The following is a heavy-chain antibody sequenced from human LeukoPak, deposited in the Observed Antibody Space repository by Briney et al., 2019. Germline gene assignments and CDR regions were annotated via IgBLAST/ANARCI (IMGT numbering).Heavy chain of an antibody. J-gene: IGHJ3*02. CDR3: ARDSPIITMIAVYAFDI. V-gene: IGHV1-18*01. D-gene: IGHD3-22*01. Sequence: ASVKVSCKASGYTFTSYDINWVRQATGQGLEWMGWMNPNSGNTNYAQKLQGRVTMTTDTSTSTAYMELRSLRSDDTAVYYCARDSPIITMIAVYAFDIWGQGTMVTVSS. CDR1: GYTFTSYD. CDR2: MNPNSGNT.